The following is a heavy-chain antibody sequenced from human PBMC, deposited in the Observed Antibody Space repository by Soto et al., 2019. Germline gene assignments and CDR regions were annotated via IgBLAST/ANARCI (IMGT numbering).Heavy chain of an antibody. J-gene: IGHJ3*02. CDR1: GFTFSTYP. CDR3: ATWHLREHAYDI. D-gene: IGHD5-12*01. Sequence: QLLQYGGGLVQSGGSLRLSCEASGFTFSTYPMTWVRKAPGKGLEWVSGVSGSGSGTYYADSVKGRFTISRDNSKNTLYLQMNSLRAEDTALYYCATWHLREHAYDIWGQGTMVTVSS. V-gene: IGHV3-23*01. CDR2: VSGSGSGT.